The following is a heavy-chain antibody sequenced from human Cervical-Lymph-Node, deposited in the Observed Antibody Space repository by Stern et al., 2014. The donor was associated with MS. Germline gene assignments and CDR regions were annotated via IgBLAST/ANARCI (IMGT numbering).Heavy chain of an antibody. Sequence: VQLLESGGGLVQPGRSLRLSCAASGFTFDDYAMHWVRQAPGKGLEWVSGISWNSGSIGYADSVKGRFTISRDNAKNSLYLQMNSLRAEDTALYYCAKVRYYDSSGPFDYWGQGTLVTVSS. D-gene: IGHD3-22*01. J-gene: IGHJ4*02. CDR1: GFTFDDYA. CDR3: AKVRYYDSSGPFDY. V-gene: IGHV3-9*01. CDR2: ISWNSGSI.